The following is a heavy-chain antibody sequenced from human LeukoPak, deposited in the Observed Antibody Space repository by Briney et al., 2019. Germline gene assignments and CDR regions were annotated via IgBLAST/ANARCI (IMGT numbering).Heavy chain of an antibody. D-gene: IGHD3-10*01. CDR1: GFTFSNYA. V-gene: IGHV3-64D*06. J-gene: IGHJ4*02. CDR3: VQDNSGSGSY. CDR2: ITNNGDTT. Sequence: GGSLRLSCSASGFTFSNYAMHWVRQAPGKRLDYVSAITNNGDTTYYADSVKGRFTISRDNSKNTLYLQMSSLRHEDTAVYYCVQDNSGSGSYWGQGTLVTVSS.